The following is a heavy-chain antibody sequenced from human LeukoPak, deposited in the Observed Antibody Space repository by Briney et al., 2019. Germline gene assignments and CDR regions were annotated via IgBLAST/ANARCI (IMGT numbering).Heavy chain of an antibody. Sequence: PETMLPPSSVVSGSTSSYYWRWFRQPPGEGLQWIGDIYYGGSTNYNPSLKSRVNISVDTSKTQFAPKLSSVSAADTAVYYCATLRWYGLGYYGMDVWGQGTTVTVSS. D-gene: IGHD4-23*01. V-gene: IGHV4-59*08. J-gene: IGHJ6*02. CDR2: IYYGGST. CDR3: ATLRWYGLGYYGMDV. CDR1: SGSTSSYY.